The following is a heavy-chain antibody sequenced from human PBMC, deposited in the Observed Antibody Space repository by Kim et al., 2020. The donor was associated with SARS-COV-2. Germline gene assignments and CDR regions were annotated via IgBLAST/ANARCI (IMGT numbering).Heavy chain of an antibody. V-gene: IGHV3-74*01. J-gene: IGHJ1*01. Sequence: GGSLRLSCAASGFTLSSYWMHWVRQAPGKGLVWVSRINSDGSCTSYADSAKGRFTISRDNAKNTLYLQMNSLRAEDTAVYYCARDLRYCGGDCSEEYFQHWGQGTLVTVSS. CDR1: GFTLSSYW. D-gene: IGHD2-21*02. CDR3: ARDLRYCGGDCSEEYFQH. CDR2: INSDGSCT.